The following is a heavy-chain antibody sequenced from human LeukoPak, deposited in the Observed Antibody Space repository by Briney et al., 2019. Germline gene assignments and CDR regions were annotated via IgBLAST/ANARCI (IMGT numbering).Heavy chain of an antibody. CDR2: IYYSGST. V-gene: IGHV4-61*01. CDR1: GGSISSGSYY. D-gene: IGHD3-10*01. Sequence: SETLSLTCSVSGGSISSGSYYWSWIRQPPGKGLEWIGYIYYSGSTNYNPSLKSRVTISVDTSKNQFSLKLSSVTAADTAVYYCARSLYYYGSDSFDIWGQGTMVSVSS. CDR3: ARSLYYYGSDSFDI. J-gene: IGHJ3*02.